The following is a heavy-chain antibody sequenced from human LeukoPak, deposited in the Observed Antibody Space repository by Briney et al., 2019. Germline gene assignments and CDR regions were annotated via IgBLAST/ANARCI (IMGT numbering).Heavy chain of an antibody. V-gene: IGHV5-10-1*01. CDR2: IDPTDSYT. CDR1: GYSFATYW. J-gene: IGHJ5*02. D-gene: IGHD4-23*01. CDR3: ARRNSNWFDP. Sequence: GESLEISCKASGYSFATYWISWVRQMPGKGLEWVGRIDPTDSYTEYSPSFEGHVTISADKSISTAYLQWYSLKASDTAMYYCARRNSNWFDPWGQGTLVTVSS.